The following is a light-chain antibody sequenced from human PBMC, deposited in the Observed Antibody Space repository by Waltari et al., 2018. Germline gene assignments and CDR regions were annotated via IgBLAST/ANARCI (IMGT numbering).Light chain of an antibody. V-gene: IGKV1-33*01. CDR2: DAS. CDR3: QHYDGVPPWT. J-gene: IGKJ1*01. CDR1: QSIRSY. Sequence: DIQMTQSPSSLSASVGDRVTITCRASQSIRSYLNWYQQKPGKAPKLLIYDASTLETGVPSRFSGSGSGTDFVFTISRLQPEDIATYYCQHYDGVPPWTFGQGTRVDFK.